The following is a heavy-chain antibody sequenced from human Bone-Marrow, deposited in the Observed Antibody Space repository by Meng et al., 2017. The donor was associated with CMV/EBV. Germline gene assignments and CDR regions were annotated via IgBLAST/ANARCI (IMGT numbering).Heavy chain of an antibody. V-gene: IGHV3-7*01. J-gene: IGHJ3*02. D-gene: IGHD3-3*01. CDR2: IKQDGSEE. CDR1: GFTFSPYW. Sequence: GESLKISCAASGFTFSPYWMSWVRQAPGKGLEWVAKIKQDGSEEYYADSVKGRFTISRDNSKNTLYLQMNSLRAEDTAVYYCAKYNDFWSGYYTDAFDIWGQGTMVTVSS. CDR3: AKYNDFWSGYYTDAFDI.